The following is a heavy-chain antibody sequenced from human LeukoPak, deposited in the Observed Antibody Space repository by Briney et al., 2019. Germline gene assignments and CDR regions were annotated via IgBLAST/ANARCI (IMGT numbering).Heavy chain of an antibody. CDR2: NNHSGST. CDR3: AGQLWYWYFDL. Sequence: PSETLSLTCAVYGGSFSGYYWSWIRQPPGKGLEWIGENNHSGSTNYNPSLKSRVTISVDTSKNQFSLKLSSVTAADTAVYYCAGQLWYWYFDLWGRGTLVTVSS. CDR1: GGSFSGYY. V-gene: IGHV4-34*01. D-gene: IGHD5-18*01. J-gene: IGHJ2*01.